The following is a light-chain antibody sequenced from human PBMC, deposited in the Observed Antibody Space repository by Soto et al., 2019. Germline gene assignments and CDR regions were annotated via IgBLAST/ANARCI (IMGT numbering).Light chain of an antibody. Sequence: EILLTQSPGTLSLSPGERATLSCRASQIVSPSSLAWYQQRPGQSPRLLIYGASSRATGIPDRFSGRGSGTDFTLIISRLEPEDFAVYYCQQFAGSFGGGTKVDIK. V-gene: IGKV3-20*01. J-gene: IGKJ4*02. CDR3: QQFAGS. CDR2: GAS. CDR1: QIVSPSS.